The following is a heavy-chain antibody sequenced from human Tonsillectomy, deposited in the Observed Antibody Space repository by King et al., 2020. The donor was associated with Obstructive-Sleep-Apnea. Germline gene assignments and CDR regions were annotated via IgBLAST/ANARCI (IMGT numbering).Heavy chain of an antibody. J-gene: IGHJ4*02. CDR1: GFTFGSYA. Sequence: VQLVESGGGLVQPGGSLRLSCAASGFTFGSYAISWVRQAPGKGLEWVSAISVSGGSTYYADSVKGRFTISRDNSKNTLDRQMNSLRADGKAVYYCAKERSVRGFFDYWGQGPLVTVSS. CDR2: ISVSGGST. CDR3: AKERSVRGFFDY. V-gene: IGHV3-23*04.